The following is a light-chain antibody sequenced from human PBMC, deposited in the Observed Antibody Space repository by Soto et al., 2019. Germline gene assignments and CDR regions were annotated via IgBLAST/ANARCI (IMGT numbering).Light chain of an antibody. V-gene: IGKV3D-20*02. CDR2: DTS. Sequence: EIVLTQSPGTLSLSPGGRATLSCSASQSVSSSSLSWYQQKPGQAPRLLIYDTSSRATDIPDRFSGSGSGTDFTLTINSLEPEDFAVYYCQQRGNWPPLTFGGGTKVDIK. J-gene: IGKJ4*01. CDR1: QSVSSSS. CDR3: QQRGNWPPLT.